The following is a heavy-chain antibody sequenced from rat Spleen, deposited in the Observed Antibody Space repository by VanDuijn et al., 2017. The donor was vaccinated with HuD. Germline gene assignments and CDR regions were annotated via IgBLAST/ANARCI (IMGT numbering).Heavy chain of an antibody. CDR2: ISPSGGST. Sequence: EVQLVESDGGLVQPGRSLKLSCAASGFTFSNYGMHWIRQAPTKGLEWVASISPSGGSTYYRDSVKGQFTISRDNAKSTLYLQMDSLSSEDTATYYCARLGTEAIGNWFSYWGQGVMVTVSS. D-gene: IGHD1-11*01. CDR1: GFTFSNYG. CDR3: ARLGTEAIGNWFSY. J-gene: IGHJ2*01. V-gene: IGHV5-19*01.